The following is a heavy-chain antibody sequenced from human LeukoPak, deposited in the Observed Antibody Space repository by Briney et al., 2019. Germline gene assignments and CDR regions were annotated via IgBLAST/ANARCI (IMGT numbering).Heavy chain of an antibody. CDR2: ISYDSSNY. Sequence: EPGGSLRLSCAAFGFTLNTYAMHWVRQAPGRGLEWVAVISYDSSNYYYADSVKGRFTISRDNSRNSLYLQMNSLRAEDTAVYYCAKDPSITIFGVVTSYYFDYWGQGTLVTVSS. D-gene: IGHD3-3*01. CDR3: AKDPSITIFGVVTSYYFDY. CDR1: GFTLNTYA. V-gene: IGHV3-30-3*01. J-gene: IGHJ4*02.